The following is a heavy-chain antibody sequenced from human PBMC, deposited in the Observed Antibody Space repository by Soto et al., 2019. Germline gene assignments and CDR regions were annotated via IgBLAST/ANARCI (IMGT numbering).Heavy chain of an antibody. V-gene: IGHV3-23*01. D-gene: IGHD2-21*02. J-gene: IGHJ4*02. CDR2: ISGSGGST. Sequence: GGSLRLSCAAYGFTFSSYAMSWVRQAPGKGLEWVSAISGSGGSTYYADSLKGRFTISRDNSKNTLYLQMNSLRAEDTAVYYCAKDSCGGDCYSNYWGQGTLFTVSS. CDR1: GFTFSSYA. CDR3: AKDSCGGDCYSNY.